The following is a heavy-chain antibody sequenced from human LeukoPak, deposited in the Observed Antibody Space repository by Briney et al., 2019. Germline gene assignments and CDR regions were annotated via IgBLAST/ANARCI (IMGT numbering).Heavy chain of an antibody. V-gene: IGHV4-34*01. Sequence: SETLSLTCAVCGGSFSGYYWSWIRQPPGKGLEWIGEINHSGSTNYNPSLKSRVTISVDTSKNQFSLKLSSVTAADTAVYYCARVYYDRSGSAAGLDYWGQGTLVTVSS. D-gene: IGHD3-22*01. CDR3: ARVYYDRSGSAAGLDY. J-gene: IGHJ4*02. CDR1: GGSFSGYY. CDR2: INHSGST.